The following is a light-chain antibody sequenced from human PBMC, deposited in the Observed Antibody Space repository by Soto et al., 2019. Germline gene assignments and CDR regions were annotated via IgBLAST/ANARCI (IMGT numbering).Light chain of an antibody. CDR2: DVT. CDR3: SSYTGWSTQV. Sequence: QSALTQPASVSGSPGQSITISCTGTSSDVGGYNYVSWYQQPPGEAPKLMIYDVTNRPSGVSDRFSGSKSGNTASLTISGLQAEDEADYYCSSYTGWSTQVFGGGTKLTVL. J-gene: IGLJ2*01. CDR1: SSDVGGYNY. V-gene: IGLV2-14*03.